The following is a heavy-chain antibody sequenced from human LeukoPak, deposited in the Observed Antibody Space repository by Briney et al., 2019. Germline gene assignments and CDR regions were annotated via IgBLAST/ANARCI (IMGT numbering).Heavy chain of an antibody. V-gene: IGHV1-3*04. CDR2: INTGNGDT. CDR1: GYTFTTYA. Sequence: ASVKVSCKASGYTFTTYAIHWARQAPGQRLEWMGWINTGNGDTRYSQKFQGKVTIIRDTSASTVYMELSSLRSEDTAVYYCARSQGQYLSLGNWFNPWGQGTLVTVSS. J-gene: IGHJ5*02. CDR3: ARSQGQYLSLGNWFNP. D-gene: IGHD4-11*01.